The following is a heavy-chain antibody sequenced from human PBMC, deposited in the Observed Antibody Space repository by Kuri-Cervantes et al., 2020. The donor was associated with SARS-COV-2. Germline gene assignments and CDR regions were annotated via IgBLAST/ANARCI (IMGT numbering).Heavy chain of an antibody. D-gene: IGHD2-2*01. CDR3: ARGVCSSTSCYPEDNWFDP. Sequence: SQTLSLTCAVSGGSFSGYYWNWIRQPPGKGLEWIGEINHSGSTNYNPSLKSRVTISVDTSKNQFSLKLSSVTAADTAVYYCARGVCSSTSCYPEDNWFDPWGQGTLVTVSS. V-gene: IGHV4-34*01. CDR1: GGSFSGYY. CDR2: INHSGST. J-gene: IGHJ5*02.